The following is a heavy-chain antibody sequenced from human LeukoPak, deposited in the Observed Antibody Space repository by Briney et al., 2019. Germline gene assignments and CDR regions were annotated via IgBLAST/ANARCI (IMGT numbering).Heavy chain of an antibody. J-gene: IGHJ3*02. CDR3: ARYALYASGGAGGFDI. CDR2: INPNSGGA. D-gene: IGHD3-10*01. V-gene: IGHV1-2*02. CDR1: GYTLTGHY. Sequence: ASVKVSCKASGYTLTGHYMHWVRQAPGQGPEWMGCINPNSGGASFAPKFQGRVTMTRDTSMSTAYMDLSRLRSDDTAVYHCARYALYASGGAGGFDIWGQGTMVTVSS.